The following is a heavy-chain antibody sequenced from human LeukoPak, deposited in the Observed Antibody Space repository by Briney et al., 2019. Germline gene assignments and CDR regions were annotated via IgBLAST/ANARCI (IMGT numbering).Heavy chain of an antibody. J-gene: IGHJ4*02. CDR2: IYTSGST. D-gene: IGHD3-10*01. CDR3: ARALLWFGGEFDY. V-gene: IGHV4-61*02. CDR1: GGSISSGSYY. Sequence: SETLSLTCTVSGGSISSGSYYWSWIRQPAGKGLEWIGRIYTSGSTNYNPSLKSRVTISVDTSKNQFSLKLSSLTAADTAVYYCARALLWFGGEFDYWGREPWSPSPQ.